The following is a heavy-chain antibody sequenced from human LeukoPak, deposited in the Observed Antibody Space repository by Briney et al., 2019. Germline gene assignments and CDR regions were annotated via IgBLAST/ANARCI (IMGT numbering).Heavy chain of an antibody. D-gene: IGHD4-23*01. V-gene: IGHV3-74*01. CDR3: ARTEGTVAYDS. CDR1: GFTFSSYW. J-gene: IGHJ5*01. Sequence: GGSLRLSCAASGFTFSSYWMHWVRQAPGKGLVWVSRINSDGSGTIYAGSVRGRFTISRDNAKNTLYLQVNSLRAGDTAVYYCARTEGTVAYDSWGQGTLVTVSS. CDR2: INSDGSGT.